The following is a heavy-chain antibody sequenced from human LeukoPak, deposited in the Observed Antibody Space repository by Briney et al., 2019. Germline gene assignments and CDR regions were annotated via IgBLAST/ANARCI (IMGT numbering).Heavy chain of an antibody. D-gene: IGHD6-19*01. Sequence: SETLSLTCSVSGSSISNYNWSWIRQSPGQGLEWIGYIYSTGSTDYNPSLKSRVTISVETSKNQFPLRLSSVTAADTAVDFCARHEGLARPFDYWGQGTLVPVSS. CDR2: IYSTGST. J-gene: IGHJ4*02. V-gene: IGHV4-59*08. CDR1: GSSISNYN. CDR3: ARHEGLARPFDY.